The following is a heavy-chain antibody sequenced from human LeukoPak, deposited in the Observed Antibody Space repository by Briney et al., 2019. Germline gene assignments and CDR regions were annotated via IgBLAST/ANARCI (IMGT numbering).Heavy chain of an antibody. J-gene: IGHJ4*02. CDR3: AHRLADIVVVVAAGGGFDY. CDR2: IYWDDDK. V-gene: IGHV2-5*02. D-gene: IGHD2-15*01. Sequence: SGXXLLNPTQTLTLTCTFSGFSLSTSGVGVGWIRQPPGKALEWLALIYWDDDKRYSPSLKSRLTITQDTSKNQMGHRITNRDPVDTATYYCAHRLADIVVVVAAGGGFDYWGQGTLVTVSS. CDR1: GFSLSTSGVG.